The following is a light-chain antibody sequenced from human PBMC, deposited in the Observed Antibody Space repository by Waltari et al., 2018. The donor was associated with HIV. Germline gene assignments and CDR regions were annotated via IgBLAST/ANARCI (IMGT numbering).Light chain of an antibody. CDR1: ALPKEY. Sequence: SSELTQPPSVSVSPGQTARITCSGDALPKEYAHWYQQRSGQAPVLFIYEDTKRPSGIPERFSVSTSGTMSTLIITGAQVEDEGDYYCYSTNIRGNSRLFGGGTKLTVL. J-gene: IGLJ2*01. V-gene: IGLV3-10*01. CDR2: EDT. CDR3: YSTNIRGNSRL.